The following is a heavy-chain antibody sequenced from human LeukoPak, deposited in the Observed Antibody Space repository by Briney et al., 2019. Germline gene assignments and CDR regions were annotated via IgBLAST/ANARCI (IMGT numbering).Heavy chain of an antibody. CDR1: GFPFSGYG. J-gene: IGHJ1*01. D-gene: IGHD4-11*01. CDR3: ATGGIFYYSH. V-gene: IGHV3-33*01. Sequence: GGSLRLSCAASGFPFSGYGMHWVRQAPGKGLEWVAVAYGDGSSQYYADSVKGRFSISKDISKNTLSLQMNSLRAEDTAVYSCATGGIFYYSHWGQGTLVTVSS. CDR2: AYGDGSSQ.